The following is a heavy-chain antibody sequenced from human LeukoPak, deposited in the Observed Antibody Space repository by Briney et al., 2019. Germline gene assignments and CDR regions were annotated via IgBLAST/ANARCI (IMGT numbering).Heavy chain of an antibody. Sequence: GGSLRLSCAASGITFSSYGMSWVRQAPGKGLEWVSSISSTGGTTYYVDSVKGRFTISRDNSKKTLYLQMNSLRAEDTAIYYCAKNGDRGAYCTGGTCYPYFYYYMDVWGKGTTVTI. D-gene: IGHD2-15*01. CDR3: AKNGDRGAYCTGGTCYPYFYYYMDV. CDR2: ISSTGGTT. V-gene: IGHV3-23*01. J-gene: IGHJ6*03. CDR1: GITFSSYG.